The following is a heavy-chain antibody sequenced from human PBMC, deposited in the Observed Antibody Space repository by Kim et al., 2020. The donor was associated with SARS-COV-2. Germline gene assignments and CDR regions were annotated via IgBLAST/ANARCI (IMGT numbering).Heavy chain of an antibody. J-gene: IGHJ3*02. V-gene: IGHV3-30*18. D-gene: IGHD3-22*01. Sequence: GGSLRLSCAASGFTFSSYGMHWVRQAPGKGLEWVAVISYDGSNKYYADSVKGRFTISRDNSKNTLYLQMNSLRAEDTAVYYCAKDFKIFYDSWDDAFDIWGQGTMVTVSS. CDR1: GFTFSSYG. CDR3: AKDFKIFYDSWDDAFDI. CDR2: ISYDGSNK.